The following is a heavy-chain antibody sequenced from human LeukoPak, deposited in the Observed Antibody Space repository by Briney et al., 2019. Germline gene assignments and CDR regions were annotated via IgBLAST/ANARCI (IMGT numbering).Heavy chain of an antibody. Sequence: GGSLRLSCAASGFTFSSHSMNWVRQAPGKGLEWVSSISSSSSYIYYADSVKGRFTISRDNAKNSLYLQMNSLRAEDTAVYYCARPDTAMVRGYYFDYWGQGTLVTVSS. J-gene: IGHJ4*02. CDR2: ISSSSSYI. V-gene: IGHV3-21*01. CDR1: GFTFSSHS. D-gene: IGHD5-18*01. CDR3: ARPDTAMVRGYYFDY.